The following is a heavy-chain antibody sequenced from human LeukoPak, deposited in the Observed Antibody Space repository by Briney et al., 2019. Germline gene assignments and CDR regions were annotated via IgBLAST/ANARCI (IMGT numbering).Heavy chain of an antibody. CDR2: IYYSGST. D-gene: IGHD6-13*01. CDR3: ASGYSSSWPYYYYYYYMDV. V-gene: IGHV4-39*07. CDR1: GGSISSSSYY. J-gene: IGHJ6*03. Sequence: SETLSHTCTVSGGSISSSSYYWGWIRQPPGKGLEWIGSIYYSGSTYYNPSLKSRVTISVDTSKNQFSLKLSSVTAADTAVYYCASGYSSSWPYYYYYYYMDVWGKGTTVTVSS.